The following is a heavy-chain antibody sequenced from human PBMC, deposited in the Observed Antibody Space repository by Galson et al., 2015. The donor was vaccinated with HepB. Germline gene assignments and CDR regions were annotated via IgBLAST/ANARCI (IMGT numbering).Heavy chain of an antibody. V-gene: IGHV3-48*02. CDR3: ARGGRVTYYEGAYEY. CDR1: EFMPGDNS. Sequence: FLRLSRAGSEFMPGDNSMTWVRQGPGEGLEWVSYISHSGSTTLYADSVKGRITIARANAKNSLYLQMSSLRDEDTALYYCARGGRVTYYEGAYEYWGQGILVTVSS. D-gene: IGHD1-26*01. CDR2: ISHSGSTT. J-gene: IGHJ4*02.